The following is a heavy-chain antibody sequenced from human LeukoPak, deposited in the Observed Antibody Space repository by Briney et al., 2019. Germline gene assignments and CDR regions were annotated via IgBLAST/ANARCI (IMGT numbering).Heavy chain of an antibody. J-gene: IGHJ6*03. V-gene: IGHV3-21*01. CDR3: VREGGPYSHYYYMDV. CDR2: ISTYSTYI. CDR1: GFILNSYD. Sequence: VGSLRLSCAPSGFILNSYDMDWVRQGPRRRLGRVASISTYSTYIKYGDSVKGRVTISRDNANSSLSLQMNSLKVEDTAVYYCVREGGPYSHYYYMDVWGKGTTVAVSS. D-gene: IGHD3-16*01.